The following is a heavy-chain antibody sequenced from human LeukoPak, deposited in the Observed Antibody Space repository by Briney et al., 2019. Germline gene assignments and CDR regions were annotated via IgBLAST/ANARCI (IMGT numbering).Heavy chain of an antibody. Sequence: SETLSLTCTVSGGSISSGSYYWSWIRQPAGKGLEWIGRIYTSGSTNYNPSLESRVTISVDTSKNQFSLKLSSVTAADTAVYYCARAHYGDYDYWGQGTLVTVSS. CDR3: ARAHYGDYDY. CDR2: IYTSGST. J-gene: IGHJ4*02. D-gene: IGHD4-17*01. V-gene: IGHV4-61*02. CDR1: GGSISSGSYY.